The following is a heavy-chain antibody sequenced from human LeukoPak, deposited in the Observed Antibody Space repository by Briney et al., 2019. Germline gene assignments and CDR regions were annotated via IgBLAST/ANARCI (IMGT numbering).Heavy chain of an antibody. Sequence: GESLKISCKGSGYSFTSYWIGWVRQMPGKGLEWMGIIYPGDSDTRYSPSFQGQVTISADKSISTAYLQWSSLKASDTAMYYCALQPYYYDSSGSGRVGPPRLPFDYWGQGTLVTVSS. CDR3: ALQPYYYDSSGSGRVGPPRLPFDY. V-gene: IGHV5-51*01. CDR1: GYSFTSYW. D-gene: IGHD3-22*01. J-gene: IGHJ4*02. CDR2: IYPGDSDT.